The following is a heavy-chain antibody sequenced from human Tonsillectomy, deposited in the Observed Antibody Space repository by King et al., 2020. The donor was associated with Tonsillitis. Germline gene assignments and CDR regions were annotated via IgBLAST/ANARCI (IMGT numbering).Heavy chain of an antibody. V-gene: IGHV4-39*07. CDR3: ARHEGPSRVVDIAMDY. CDR2: IYYSRST. J-gene: IGHJ4*02. Sequence: VQLQESGPGLVKPSETLYLTCTVSGDSFSSSSFYWGWIRQPPGEGLEWIGSIYYSRSTYYNPSLKIRVTISLDTSKNQFSLKLNFVAAADPAVYYCARHEGPSRVVDIAMDYWGQGTLVIVSS. CDR1: GDSFSSSSFY. D-gene: IGHD3-16*02.